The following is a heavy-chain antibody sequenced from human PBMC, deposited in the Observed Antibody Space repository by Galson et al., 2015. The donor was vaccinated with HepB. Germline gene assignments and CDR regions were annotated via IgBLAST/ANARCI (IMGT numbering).Heavy chain of an antibody. Sequence: TLSLTCTVSGGFITDRSYFWDWIRQPPGKGLEWIGSIYHSGSTYYNPSLKSRVTISVDTSKNQFSLNLNSLTAADTAVFYCARQQGSARGLFDYWGQGILVTVSP. D-gene: IGHD3-10*01. V-gene: IGHV4-39*07. CDR1: GGFITDRSYF. CDR3: ARQQGSARGLFDY. CDR2: IYHSGST. J-gene: IGHJ4*02.